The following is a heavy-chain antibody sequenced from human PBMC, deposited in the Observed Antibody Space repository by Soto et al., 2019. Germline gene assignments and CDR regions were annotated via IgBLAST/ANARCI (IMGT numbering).Heavy chain of an antibody. CDR2: IWYDGSNK. D-gene: IGHD5-12*01. J-gene: IGHJ6*03. V-gene: IGHV3-33*01. CDR3: AREGVDIADYYYRDV. Sequence: QVQLVESGGGVVQPGRSLRLSCAASGFTFSSYGMHWVRQAPGKGLEWVAVIWYDGSNKYYADSVKGRFTISRDNSKNTLYLQMNSLRAEDTAVYYCAREGVDIADYYYRDVWGKGTTVTVSS. CDR1: GFTFSSYG.